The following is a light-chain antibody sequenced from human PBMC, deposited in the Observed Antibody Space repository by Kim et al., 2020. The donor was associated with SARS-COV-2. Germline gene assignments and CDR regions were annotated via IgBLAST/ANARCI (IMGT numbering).Light chain of an antibody. CDR1: SSNIGAGYD. CDR2: GNS. Sequence: QSVLTQPPSVSGAPGQRVTIFCTGSSSNIGAGYDVHWYQQLPGTAPKLLIYGNSNRPSGVPDRFSGSKSGTSASLAITGLQAEDEADYYCQCYDSGRSGLLFG. CDR3: QCYDSGRSGLL. J-gene: IGLJ1*01. V-gene: IGLV1-40*01.